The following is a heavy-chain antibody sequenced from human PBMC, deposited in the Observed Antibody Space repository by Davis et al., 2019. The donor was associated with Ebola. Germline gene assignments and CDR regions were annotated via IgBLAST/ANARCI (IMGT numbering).Heavy chain of an antibody. J-gene: IGHJ6*02. V-gene: IGHV1-69*04. CDR1: GGTFSSYA. D-gene: IGHD5-12*01. CDR2: IIPILGIA. CDR3: ARDETWWLRRRNYGMDV. Sequence: SVKVSCKASGGTFSSYAISWVRQAPGQGLEWMGRIIPILGIANYAQKFQGRVTITADKSTSTAYMELSSLRSEDTAVYYCARDETWWLRRRNYGMDVWGQGTTVTVSS.